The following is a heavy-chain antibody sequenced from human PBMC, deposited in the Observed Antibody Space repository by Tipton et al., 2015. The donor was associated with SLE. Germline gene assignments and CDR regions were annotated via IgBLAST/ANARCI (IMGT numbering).Heavy chain of an antibody. D-gene: IGHD3-22*01. J-gene: IGHJ4*02. V-gene: IGHV3-48*01. CDR1: GFTFSSYS. Sequence: SLRLSCAASGFTFSSYSMNWVRQAPGKGLEWVSHISSSSSTIYYADSVKGRFTISRDNAKNPLYLQMNSLRAEDTAVYYCARKYYYDSSGYSAYFDYWGQGTLVTVSS. CDR3: ARKYYYDSSGYSAYFDY. CDR2: ISSSSSTI.